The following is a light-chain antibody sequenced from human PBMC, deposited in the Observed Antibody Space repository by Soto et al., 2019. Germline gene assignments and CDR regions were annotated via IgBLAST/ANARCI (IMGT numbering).Light chain of an antibody. CDR3: LQDHGFPLA. V-gene: IGKV1-6*01. Sequence: AIQMTQSPSSLSASVGDRVTITCRATQDNREDLGWYQQKPGKAPKLLFYAASSLQSEVPSRFSGSGSGTDFTFTISSLQPEDFATYFCLQDHGFPLAFGGGTKVDIK. CDR1: QDNRED. CDR2: AAS. J-gene: IGKJ4*02.